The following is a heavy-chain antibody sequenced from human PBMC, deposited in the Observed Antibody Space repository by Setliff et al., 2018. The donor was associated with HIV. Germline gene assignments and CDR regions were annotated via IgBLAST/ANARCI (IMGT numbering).Heavy chain of an antibody. D-gene: IGHD5-12*01. CDR3: ARDVGRDGYCFDH. CDR2: ISAHNGRI. V-gene: IGHV1-18*01. J-gene: IGHJ4*02. Sequence: ASVKVSCKVSGYTLTELSMHWVRQAPGKGLEWMGWISAHNGRINYAQKFQGRVTMTTDRSTSTAYMELRSLRSDDTAVYYCARDVGRDGYCFDHWGQGTLVTVSS. CDR1: GYTLTELS.